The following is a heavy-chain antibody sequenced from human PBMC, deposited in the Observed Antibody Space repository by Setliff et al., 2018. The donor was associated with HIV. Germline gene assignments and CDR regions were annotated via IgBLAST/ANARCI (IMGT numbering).Heavy chain of an antibody. J-gene: IGHJ4*02. CDR1: GGSISSHY. Sequence: SETLSLTCTVSGGSISSHYYIWIRQPPGKGLEWIGYIYYSGSTDYNPSLKSRVTISVDTSKNQFSLKLTSVTAADTAVYYCARGGGPTVVSNFAYWGQGTQVTVSS. V-gene: IGHV4-59*03. CDR2: IYYSGST. CDR3: ARGGGPTVVSNFAY. D-gene: IGHD4-17*01.